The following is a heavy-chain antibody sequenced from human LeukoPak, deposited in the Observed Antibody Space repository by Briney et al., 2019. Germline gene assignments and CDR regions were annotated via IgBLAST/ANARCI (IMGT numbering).Heavy chain of an antibody. CDR2: ISSSGSTI. Sequence: PGGSLRLSCAASGFTFSSYEMNWVRQAPGKGLEWVSYISSSGSTIYYADSVKGRFTISRDNAKNSLYLQINSLRDEDTAVYYCAKDDAWLQYNDWGQGTLVTVSS. CDR3: AKDDAWLQYND. J-gene: IGHJ4*02. CDR1: GFTFSSYE. D-gene: IGHD5-24*01. V-gene: IGHV3-48*03.